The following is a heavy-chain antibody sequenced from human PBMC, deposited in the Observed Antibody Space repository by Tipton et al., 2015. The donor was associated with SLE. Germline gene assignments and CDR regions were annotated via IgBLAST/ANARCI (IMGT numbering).Heavy chain of an antibody. CDR2: IYYSGST. CDR3: ARGGIAAYHFDY. Sequence: TLSLTCTVSGGSISSYYWSWIRQPPGKGLEWIGYIYYSGSTNYNPSLKSRVTTSVDTSKNQFSLKLSSVTAADTAVYYCARGGIAAYHFDYWGQGTLVTVSS. D-gene: IGHD6-13*01. CDR1: GGSISSYY. J-gene: IGHJ4*02. V-gene: IGHV4-59*01.